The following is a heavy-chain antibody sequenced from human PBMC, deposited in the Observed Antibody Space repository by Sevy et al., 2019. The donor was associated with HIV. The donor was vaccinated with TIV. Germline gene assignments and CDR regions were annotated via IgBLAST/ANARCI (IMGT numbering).Heavy chain of an antibody. CDR3: ASVYYYDSSAYFDY. Sequence: SETLSLTCTVSGGSISSSSYYWGWIRQPPGKGLEWIGSIYYSGSTYYNPSLKSRVTISVDTSKNQFSLKLSSVTAAETAVYYCASVYYYDSSAYFDYWGQGTLVTVSS. V-gene: IGHV4-39*01. CDR1: GGSISSSSYY. D-gene: IGHD3-22*01. J-gene: IGHJ4*02. CDR2: IYYSGST.